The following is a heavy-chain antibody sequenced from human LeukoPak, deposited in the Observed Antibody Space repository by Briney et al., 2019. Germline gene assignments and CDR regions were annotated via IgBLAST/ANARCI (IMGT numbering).Heavy chain of an antibody. D-gene: IGHD2-15*01. V-gene: IGHV4-34*01. J-gene: IGHJ4*02. CDR1: GGSFSGYY. CDR3: ATGGSSYPGYFDY. Sequence: PSETLSLTCAVYGGSFSGYYWSWIRQPLGKGLEWIGEINHSGSTNYNPSLKSRVTISVDTSKNQFSLKLSSVTAADTAVYYCATGGSSYPGYFDYWGQGTLVTVSS. CDR2: INHSGST.